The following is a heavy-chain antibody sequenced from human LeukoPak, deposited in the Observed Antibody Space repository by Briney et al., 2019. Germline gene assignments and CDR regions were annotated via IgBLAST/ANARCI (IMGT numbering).Heavy chain of an antibody. D-gene: IGHD2-8*01. J-gene: IGHJ4*02. Sequence: GGSLRLSCAASGFTFITYAMDWVRQAPGKGLEWVAFIQNDGSTKFYADSVKGRFTFSRDDSKKTFYLQMDSLRPDDTAVYYCARGVNHAFDYWGQGTLVTVSS. CDR3: ARGVNHAFDY. CDR1: GFTFITYA. CDR2: IQNDGSTK. V-gene: IGHV3-30*02.